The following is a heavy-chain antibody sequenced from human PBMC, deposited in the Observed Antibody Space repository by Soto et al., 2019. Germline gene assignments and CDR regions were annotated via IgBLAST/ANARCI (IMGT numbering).Heavy chain of an antibody. Sequence: GGSLRLSCAASGFTFDDYGMSWVRQAPGKGLERVSGINWNGGSTGYADSVKGRFTISRDNAKNSLYLQMNSLRAEDTALYYCARGHDFWSGPPSWGQGTLVTVSS. CDR3: ARGHDFWSGPPS. CDR1: GFTFDDYG. J-gene: IGHJ5*02. D-gene: IGHD3-3*01. CDR2: INWNGGST. V-gene: IGHV3-20*04.